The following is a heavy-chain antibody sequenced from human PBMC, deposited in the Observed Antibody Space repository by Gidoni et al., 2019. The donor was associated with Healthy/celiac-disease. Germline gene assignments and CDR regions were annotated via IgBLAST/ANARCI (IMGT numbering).Heavy chain of an antibody. CDR1: GYTFTSYG. D-gene: IGHD2-15*01. CDR2: ISAYNGNT. V-gene: IGHV1-18*01. Sequence: QVQLVPSGAEVKKPGASVKVSCKASGYTFTSYGISWVRQAPGQGLAWMGWISAYNGNTTYAQTLKGRGTMSTDTYTSTAYMGLRSLRSDDTAVYYCARDRGEYGGKWGEYFDYWGQGTLFTVSS. CDR3: ARDRGEYGGKWGEYFDY. J-gene: IGHJ4*02.